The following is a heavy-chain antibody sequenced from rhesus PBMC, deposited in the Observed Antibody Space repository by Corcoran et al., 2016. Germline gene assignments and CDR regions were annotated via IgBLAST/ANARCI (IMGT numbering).Heavy chain of an antibody. D-gene: IGHD2-15*01. Sequence: QVTLKESGPSLVKPTQTLTLTCTFSGFSISTTGTAVGWIRQPPGKALEWLESIYWNDSKYYTTSLKASLTISKDTSKNQVVLTITNMDPVDTATYYCARVVVVLTAPPRYFDLWGPGTPITISS. CDR3: ARVVVVLTAPPRYFDL. V-gene: IGHV2-95*01. CDR2: IYWNDSK. J-gene: IGHJ2*01. CDR1: GFSISTTGTA.